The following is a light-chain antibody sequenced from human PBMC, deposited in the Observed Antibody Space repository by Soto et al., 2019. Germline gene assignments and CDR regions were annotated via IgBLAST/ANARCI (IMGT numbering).Light chain of an antibody. V-gene: IGKV4-1*01. J-gene: IGKJ4*01. CDR3: QQYYSLPLT. CDR2: WAS. Sequence: DIVVTQSPDSLAVSLGERATINCKSSQTVLYSSNNKNYLAWYQHKPGQPPKLLIYWASTRESGVPDRFSGSGSGTDFTLTISRLQAEDVAVYYCQQYYSLPLTFGGGTKVEIK. CDR1: QTVLYSSNNKNY.